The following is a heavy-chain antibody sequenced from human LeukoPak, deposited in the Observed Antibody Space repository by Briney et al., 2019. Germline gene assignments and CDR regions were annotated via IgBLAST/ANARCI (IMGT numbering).Heavy chain of an antibody. J-gene: IGHJ4*02. CDR2: FDPEDGET. D-gene: IGHD5-18*01. Sequence: ASVKVSCEVSRYTLTELSMHWVRQAPGKGLEWMGGFDPEDGETIYAQKFQGRVTMTEDTSTDTAYMELSSLRSEDTAVYYCATAYRYSYGKFDYWGQGTLVTVSS. CDR1: RYTLTELS. CDR3: ATAYRYSYGKFDY. V-gene: IGHV1-24*01.